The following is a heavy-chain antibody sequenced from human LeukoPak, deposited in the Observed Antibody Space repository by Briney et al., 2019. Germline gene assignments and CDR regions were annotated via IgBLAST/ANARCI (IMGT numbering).Heavy chain of an antibody. CDR3: AREYGTVGATRGWFDP. V-gene: IGHV3-21*01. Sequence: GGSLRLSCAVSGFIFSSYSMNWVRQAPGKGLEWVSSISTSSIYIYYADSVKGRFTISRDNAKNSLYLQMNSLRAEDTAVYYCAREYGTVGATRGWFDPWGQGTLVTVSS. CDR2: ISTSSIYI. J-gene: IGHJ5*02. D-gene: IGHD1-26*01. CDR1: GFIFSSYS.